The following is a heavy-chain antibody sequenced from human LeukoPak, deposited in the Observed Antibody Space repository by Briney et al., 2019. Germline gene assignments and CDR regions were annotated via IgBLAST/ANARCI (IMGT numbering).Heavy chain of an antibody. D-gene: IGHD6-13*01. CDR1: GFTVSSNY. V-gene: IGHV3-53*01. Sequence: GGSLRLSCAASGFTVSSNYMSWVRQAPGKGLEWVSVIYSGGSTYYADSVKGRFTISRDNSKNTLYLQMNSLRAEDTAVYYCAKEGYSSSWYQYYYGMDVWGQGTTVTVSS. CDR2: IYSGGST. J-gene: IGHJ6*02. CDR3: AKEGYSSSWYQYYYGMDV.